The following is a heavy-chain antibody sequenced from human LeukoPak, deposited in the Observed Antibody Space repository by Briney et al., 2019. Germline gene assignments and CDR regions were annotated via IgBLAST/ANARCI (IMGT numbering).Heavy chain of an antibody. D-gene: IGHD3-22*01. J-gene: IGHJ4*02. CDR1: GGSVSSASYY. V-gene: IGHV4-61*01. CDR3: ARGYHYDSSGPGYYFDY. CDR2: IYYSGST. Sequence: PSETLSLTCTISGGSVSSASYYWSWIRQPPGKGLEWIGYIYYSGSTNCSPSLKSRVTISVDTSKNHFSLILTSVTAADTAVYYCARGYHYDSSGPGYYFDYWGQGTLVTVSS.